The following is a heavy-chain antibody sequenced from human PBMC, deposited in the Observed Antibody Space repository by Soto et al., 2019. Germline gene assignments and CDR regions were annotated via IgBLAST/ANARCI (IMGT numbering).Heavy chain of an antibody. CDR1: GFTFSSYS. D-gene: IGHD2-21*01. V-gene: IGHV3-21*06. CDR3: ARVFRVAWYFAL. Sequence: EVQLVESGGGLVKPGGSLRLSCAASGFTFSSYSMNWVRQAPGKGLEWVSSISSSSSYIYYADSVKVRFTISRDNAKNALDLQMNSLRAEDTAVYYCARVFRVAWYFALWGRGTLVTVSS. J-gene: IGHJ2*01. CDR2: ISSSSSYI.